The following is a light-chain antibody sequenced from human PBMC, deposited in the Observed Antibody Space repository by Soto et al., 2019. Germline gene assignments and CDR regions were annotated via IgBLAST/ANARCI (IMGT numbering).Light chain of an antibody. CDR3: CSYGGSRAV. J-gene: IGLJ7*01. CDR1: SSDVGSHNL. Sequence: QSALTQPASVSRSPGQSITISCTGTSSDVGSHNLVSWYQQHPGQAPKLMIYEVSKRPLGVSARFSASKSGNTAFLTISGLQAEDEADYYCCSYGGSRAVFGGGTQLTVL. V-gene: IGLV2-23*02. CDR2: EVS.